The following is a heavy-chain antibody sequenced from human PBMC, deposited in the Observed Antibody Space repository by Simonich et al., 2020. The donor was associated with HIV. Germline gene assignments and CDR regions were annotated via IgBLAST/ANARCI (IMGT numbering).Heavy chain of an antibody. CDR1: GDTFSNYV. CDR3: ARRVYSSSGYAFDI. J-gene: IGHJ3*02. CDR2: INPLFETT. V-gene: IGHV1-69*01. Sequence: QVQLVQSGAEVKKPGASVKVSCKASGDTFSNYVIGWVRQAPGQGLEGVGGINPLFETTNYQPNFQGRGTITTDDSTSTGYMELSSLRSEDTAVYYWARRVYSSSGYAFDIWGQGTMVSVSS. D-gene: IGHD6-6*01.